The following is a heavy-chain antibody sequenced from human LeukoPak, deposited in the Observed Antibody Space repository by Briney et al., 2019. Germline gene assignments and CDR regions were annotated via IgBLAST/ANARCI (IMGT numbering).Heavy chain of an antibody. V-gene: IGHV4-39*07. D-gene: IGHD4-23*01. Sequence: SETLSLTCTVSGGSISSSSYYWGWIRQPPGEGLEWIGSIYYSGSTYYNPSPKSRVTISVDTSKNQFSLKLSSVTAADTAVYYCARVGTTVVTLNAFDIWGQGTMVTVSS. CDR3: ARVGTTVVTLNAFDI. CDR1: GGSISSSSYY. J-gene: IGHJ3*02. CDR2: IYYSGST.